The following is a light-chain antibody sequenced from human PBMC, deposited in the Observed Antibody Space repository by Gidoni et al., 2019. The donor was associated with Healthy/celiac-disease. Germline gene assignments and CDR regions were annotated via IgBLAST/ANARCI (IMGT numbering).Light chain of an antibody. V-gene: IGLV2-14*03. CDR2: DVS. CDR1: SSDVGGYNY. J-gene: IGLJ2*01. CDR3: SSDTSSSTLVV. Sequence: QSALTQPASVSGSPGQSITISCTGTSSDVGGYNYVSWYQQHPGKAPKLMIYDVSNRPSGVANRFSGSKAGNTASLTSSGLQAEEEADYYCSSDTSSSTLVVFGGGTKRTVL.